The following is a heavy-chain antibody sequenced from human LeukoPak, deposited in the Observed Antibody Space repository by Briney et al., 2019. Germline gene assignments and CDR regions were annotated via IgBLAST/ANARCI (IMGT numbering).Heavy chain of an antibody. CDR3: AKSYNWNYVDAAPTDY. V-gene: IGHV3-21*04. J-gene: IGHJ4*02. Sequence: PGGSLRLSCAASGFTFSSYSMNWVRQAPGKGLEWVSSISSSSSYIHYADSVKGRFTISRDNSKNTLYLQMNSLRAEDTAVYYCAKSYNWNYVDAAPTDYWGQGTLVTVSS. CDR1: GFTFSSYS. D-gene: IGHD1-7*01. CDR2: ISSSSSYI.